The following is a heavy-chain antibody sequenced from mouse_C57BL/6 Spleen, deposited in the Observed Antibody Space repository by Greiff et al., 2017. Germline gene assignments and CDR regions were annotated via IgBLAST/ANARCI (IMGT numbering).Heavy chain of an antibody. V-gene: IGHV1-55*01. CDR2: IYPGSGST. Sequence: QVQLKQPGAELVKPGASVKMSCKASGYTFTSYWITWVKQRPGQGLEWIGDIYPGSGSTNYNEKFKSKATLTVDTSSSTAYMQLSSLTSEDSAVYYCARSGGYYYYFDYWGQGTTLTVSS. J-gene: IGHJ2*01. CDR1: GYTFTSYW. CDR3: ARSGGYYYYFDY. D-gene: IGHD2-3*01.